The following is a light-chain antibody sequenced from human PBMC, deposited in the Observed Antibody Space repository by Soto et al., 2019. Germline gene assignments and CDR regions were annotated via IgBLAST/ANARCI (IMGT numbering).Light chain of an antibody. J-gene: IGKJ2*01. CDR3: QQYNIWPYT. Sequence: EIVMTQSPATLSVSPGERATLSCRASQSVSSLLAWYQQKPRQAPRLLIYDTSTRATGIPARFSGSGSGTDFTLTISSLQSEDFAIYYCQQYNIWPYTFGQGTKVDIK. CDR2: DTS. V-gene: IGKV3-15*01. CDR1: QSVSSL.